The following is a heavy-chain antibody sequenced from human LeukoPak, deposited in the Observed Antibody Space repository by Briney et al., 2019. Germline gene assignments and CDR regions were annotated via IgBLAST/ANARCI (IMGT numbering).Heavy chain of an antibody. CDR2: IYSGGST. Sequence: GGSLRLSCAASGFTVSSNYMSWVRQAPGKGLEWVSVIYSGGSTYYADSVKGRFTISRDNAKNSLYLQMNSLRAEDTAVYYCARDRGGDYAGGFDYWGQGTLVTVSS. J-gene: IGHJ4*02. CDR1: GFTVSSNY. V-gene: IGHV3-66*01. CDR3: ARDRGGDYAGGFDY. D-gene: IGHD4-17*01.